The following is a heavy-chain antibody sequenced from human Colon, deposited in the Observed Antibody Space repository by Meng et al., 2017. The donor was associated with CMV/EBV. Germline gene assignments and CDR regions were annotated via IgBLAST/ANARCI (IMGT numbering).Heavy chain of an antibody. Sequence: GESLKISCAASGFTFSNYEMNWVRQAPGKGLEWVANIKADGSETYYADSVKGRFIISRDNAKNSLYLQMNSLRVEDTAVYFCVRGHYDGAWGHGTLVTVSS. V-gene: IGHV3-7*04. D-gene: IGHD3-16*01. CDR2: IKADGSET. J-gene: IGHJ4*03. CDR3: VRGHYDGA. CDR1: GFTFSNYE.